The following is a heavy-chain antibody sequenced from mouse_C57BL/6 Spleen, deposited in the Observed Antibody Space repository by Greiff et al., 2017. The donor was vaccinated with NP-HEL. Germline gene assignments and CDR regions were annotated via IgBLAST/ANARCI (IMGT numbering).Heavy chain of an antibody. V-gene: IGHV1-39*01. Sequence: VQLKESGPELVKPGASVKISCKASGYSFTDYNMNWVKQSNGKSLEWIGVINPNYGTTSYNQKFKGKATLTVDQSSSTAYMQLNSLTSEDSAVYYCARSGVITTVVDAMDYWGQGTSVTVSS. CDR2: INPNYGTT. CDR1: GYSFTDYN. CDR3: ARSGVITTVVDAMDY. D-gene: IGHD1-1*01. J-gene: IGHJ4*01.